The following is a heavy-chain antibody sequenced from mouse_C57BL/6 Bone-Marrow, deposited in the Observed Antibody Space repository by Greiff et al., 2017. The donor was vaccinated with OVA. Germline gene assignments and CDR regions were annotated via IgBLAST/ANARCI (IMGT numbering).Heavy chain of an antibody. V-gene: IGHV5-4*03. CDR1: GFTFSSYA. Sequence: DVKLVESGGGLVKPGGSLKLSCAASGFTFSSYAMSWVRQTPEKRLEWVATISDGGSYTYYPDNVKGRFTISRDNAKNNLYLQMSHLKSEDTAMYYCARVPSDYWGQGTTLTVSS. CDR2: ISDGGSYT. J-gene: IGHJ2*01. CDR3: ARVPSDY.